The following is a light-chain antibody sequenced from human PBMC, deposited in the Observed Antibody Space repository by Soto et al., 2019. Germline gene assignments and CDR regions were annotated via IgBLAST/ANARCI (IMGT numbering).Light chain of an antibody. Sequence: EIVLTQSPATLSLSPGERATLSCRASQSVSSYLAWYQQKPGQAPRLFIYDASNSATGIPARFSGSGSGTDLTLTISSLEPQDYAVNYCQQRSNWPPYTFGQGTKLEIK. J-gene: IGKJ2*01. CDR2: DAS. CDR3: QQRSNWPPYT. CDR1: QSVSSY. V-gene: IGKV3-11*01.